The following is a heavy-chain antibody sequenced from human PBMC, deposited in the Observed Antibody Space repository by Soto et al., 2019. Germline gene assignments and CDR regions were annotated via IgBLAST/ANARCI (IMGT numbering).Heavy chain of an antibody. V-gene: IGHV1-69*02. CDR2: IIPILGIA. CDR3: ARVGYCSSTSCRGDY. CDR1: GGSFSSYT. D-gene: IGHD2-2*01. Sequence: ASVKVSCKASGGSFSSYTISWVRQAPGQGLEWMGRIIPILGIANYAQKFQGRVTITADKSTSTAYMELSSLRSEDTAGYYCARVGYCSSTSCRGDYWGQGTLVTVSS. J-gene: IGHJ4*02.